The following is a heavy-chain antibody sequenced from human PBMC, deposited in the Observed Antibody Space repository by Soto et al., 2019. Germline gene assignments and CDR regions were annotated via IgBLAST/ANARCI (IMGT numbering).Heavy chain of an antibody. D-gene: IGHD6-13*01. CDR2: ISSSGGAI. CDR1: GFIFSDYT. V-gene: IGHV3-48*02. J-gene: IGHJ6*02. Sequence: ESVGDLVQPGGSLRLSCAASGFIFSDYTMTWVRQAPGRGLEFVSHISSSGGAIFYAESVKGRFTVSRDNAKNSLYLQMNSLRDEDTAVYFCARDHGGSTWFVGVYYFFGMDVWGQGTAVTVSS. CDR3: ARDHGGSTWFVGVYYFFGMDV.